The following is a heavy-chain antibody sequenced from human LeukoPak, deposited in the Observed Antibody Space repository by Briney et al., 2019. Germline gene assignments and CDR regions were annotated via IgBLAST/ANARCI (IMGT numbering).Heavy chain of an antibody. Sequence: SETLSLTCAVYGGSFSGYYWSWIRQPPGKRLEWIGEINHSGSTNHNPSLKSRVTISVDTSKNQFSLKLSSVTAADTAVYYCARVSPGVLVGAIDYWGQGTLVTVSS. V-gene: IGHV4-34*01. D-gene: IGHD1-26*01. J-gene: IGHJ4*02. CDR1: GGSFSGYY. CDR3: ARVSPGVLVGAIDY. CDR2: INHSGST.